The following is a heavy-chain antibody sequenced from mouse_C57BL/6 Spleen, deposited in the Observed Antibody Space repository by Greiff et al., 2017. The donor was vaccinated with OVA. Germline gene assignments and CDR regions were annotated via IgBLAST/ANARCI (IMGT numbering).Heavy chain of an antibody. V-gene: IGHV1-50*01. Sequence: QVQLQQSGAELVKPGASVKLSCKASGYTFTSYWMQWVKQRPGQGLEWIGEIDPSDSYTNYNQKFKGKATLTVDTSSSTAYMQLSSLTSEDSAVYYCARKDYYGMDYWGQGTSVTVSS. J-gene: IGHJ4*01. CDR3: ARKDYYGMDY. CDR2: IDPSDSYT. CDR1: GYTFTSYW.